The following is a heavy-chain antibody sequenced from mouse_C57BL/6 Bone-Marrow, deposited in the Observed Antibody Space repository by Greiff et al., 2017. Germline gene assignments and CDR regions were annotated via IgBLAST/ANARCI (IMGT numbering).Heavy chain of an antibody. CDR1: GYTFTSYG. V-gene: IGHV1-81*01. Sequence: QVQLQQSGAELARPGASVKLSCKASGYTFTSYGISWVKQRTGQGLEWIGEIYPRSGNTYYNEKFKGKATLTADTSSSSAYMELRSLTSEDSAVYFCASPIYYDTAWFAYWGQGTLVTVSA. CDR3: ASPIYYDTAWFAY. D-gene: IGHD2-4*01. CDR2: IYPRSGNT. J-gene: IGHJ3*01.